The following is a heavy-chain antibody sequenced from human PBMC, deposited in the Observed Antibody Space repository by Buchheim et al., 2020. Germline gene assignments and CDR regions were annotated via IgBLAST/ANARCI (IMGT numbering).Heavy chain of an antibody. CDR2: IIPIFGTA. CDR3: ARDPGGGGVGATTSYYYYGMDV. D-gene: IGHD1-26*01. J-gene: IGHJ6*02. CDR1: GGTFSSYA. Sequence: QVQLVQSGAEVKKPGSSVKVSCKASGGTFSSYAISWVRQALGQGLEWMGGIIPIFGTANYAQKFQGRVTITADESTSTAYMGLGSRRSEDTALYYCARDPGGGGVGATTSYYYYGMDVWGQGTT. V-gene: IGHV1-69*01.